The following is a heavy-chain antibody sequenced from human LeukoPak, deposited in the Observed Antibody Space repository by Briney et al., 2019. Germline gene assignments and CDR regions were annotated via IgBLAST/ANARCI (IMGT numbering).Heavy chain of an antibody. V-gene: IGHV4-39*07. CDR3: ARAVSPLYDFWSGPYFQH. Sequence: SETLSLTCTVSDGSISSSSYYWGWIRQPPGKGLEWIGEINHSGSTNYNPSLKSRVTISVDTSKNQFSLKLSSVTAADTAVYYCARAVSPLYDFWSGPYFQHWGQGTLVTVSS. CDR1: DGSISSSSYY. CDR2: INHSGST. J-gene: IGHJ1*01. D-gene: IGHD3-3*01.